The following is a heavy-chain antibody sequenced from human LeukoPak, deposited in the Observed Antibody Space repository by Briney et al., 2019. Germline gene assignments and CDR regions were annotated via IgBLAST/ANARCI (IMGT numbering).Heavy chain of an antibody. D-gene: IGHD3-10*01. V-gene: IGHV4-4*07. Sequence: PSETLSLTCTVSGGSITGYYWSWIRQPAGKGLEWIGRIYTSGSTNYNPSLKSQVTMSVDTSKSQFSLKMSSVTAADTAVYYCARGYGTDGSGSYSWGYWGQGTLVTVSS. CDR1: GGSITGYY. J-gene: IGHJ4*02. CDR3: ARGYGTDGSGSYSWGY. CDR2: IYTSGST.